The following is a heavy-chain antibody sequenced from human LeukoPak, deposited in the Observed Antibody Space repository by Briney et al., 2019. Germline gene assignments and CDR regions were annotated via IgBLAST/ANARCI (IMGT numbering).Heavy chain of an antibody. J-gene: IGHJ4*02. CDR3: ARILTWIQLWVDRGYYFDY. D-gene: IGHD5-18*01. V-gene: IGHV4-38-2*02. CDR1: GYSISSGYY. Sequence: PSETLSLTCTVSGYSISSGYYWGWIRQPPGKGLEWIGSIYHSGSTYYNPSLKSRVTISVDTSKNQFSLKLSSVTAADTAVYYCARILTWIQLWVDRGYYFDYWGQGTLVTVSS. CDR2: IYHSGST.